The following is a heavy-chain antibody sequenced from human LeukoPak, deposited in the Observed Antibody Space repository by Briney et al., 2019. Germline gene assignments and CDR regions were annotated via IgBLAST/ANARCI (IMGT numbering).Heavy chain of an antibody. CDR3: ARTNADDFWSGYYLGWFDP. CDR2: IYPGDSDA. D-gene: IGHD3-3*01. V-gene: IGHV5-51*01. Sequence: GESLKISCKGSGYSFTSYWIGWVRQMPGKGLEWMGIIYPGDSDARYSPSFQGQVTILADKSISTAYLQWSSLKASDTAMYYCARTNADDFWSGYYLGWFDPWGQGTLVTVSS. CDR1: GYSFTSYW. J-gene: IGHJ5*02.